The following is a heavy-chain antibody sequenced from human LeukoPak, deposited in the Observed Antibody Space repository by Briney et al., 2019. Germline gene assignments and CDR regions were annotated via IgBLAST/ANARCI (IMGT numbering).Heavy chain of an antibody. J-gene: IGHJ4*02. CDR3: ARDLGGGSSEPDPSL. CDR1: GYTFTSYG. CDR2: ISAYNGNA. D-gene: IGHD2-2*01. Sequence: ASVKVSCKASGYTFTSYGISWVRQAPGQGLEWMGWISAYNGNANYAQKLQGRVTMTTDTSTSTAYMELRSLRSDDTAVYYCARDLGGGSSEPDPSLWGQGTLVTVSS. V-gene: IGHV1-18*01.